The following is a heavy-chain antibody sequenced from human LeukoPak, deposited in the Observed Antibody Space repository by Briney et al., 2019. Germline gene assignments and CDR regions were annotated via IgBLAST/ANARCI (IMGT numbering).Heavy chain of an antibody. CDR2: ISGSGGST. CDR1: GFTFSSYA. V-gene: IGHV3-23*01. Sequence: GGSLRLSCAASGFTFSSYAMIWVRQAPRKGREWVSAISGSGGSTYYADSVKGRFTISRDNSKNTLYLQMNSLRAEDTAVYYCAKERAAAVAEYFQHWGQGTLVTVSS. J-gene: IGHJ1*01. D-gene: IGHD6-13*01. CDR3: AKERAAAVAEYFQH.